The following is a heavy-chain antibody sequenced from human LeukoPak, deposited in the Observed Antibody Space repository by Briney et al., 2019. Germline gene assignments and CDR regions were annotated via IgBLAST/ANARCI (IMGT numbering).Heavy chain of an antibody. CDR2: ISAYNGNT. D-gene: IGHD3-10*01. J-gene: IGHJ4*02. CDR3: ARDLNRSVRGVIYGY. V-gene: IGHV1-18*04. CDR1: GYTFTSYG. Sequence: ASVKVSCKASGYTFTSYGISWVRQAPGQGLEWKGWISAYNGNTNYAQKLQGRVTMTTDTSTSTAYMELRSLRSDDTAVYYCARDLNRSVRGVIYGYWGQGTLVTVSS.